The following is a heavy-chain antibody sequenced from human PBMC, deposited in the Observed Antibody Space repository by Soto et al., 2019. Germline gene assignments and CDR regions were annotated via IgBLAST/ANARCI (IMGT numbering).Heavy chain of an antibody. D-gene: IGHD5-12*01. J-gene: IGHJ3*02. CDR2: IYYSGST. CDR1: GGSISSYY. CDR3: ARDRGDGYKEDDAFDI. Sequence: QVQLQESGPGLVKPSETLSLTCTVSGGSISSYYWSWIRQPPGKGLEWIGYIYYSGSTNYNPSLKSRVTISVDTSKNQFSLKLSSVTAADTAVYYCARDRGDGYKEDDAFDIWGQGTMVTVSS. V-gene: IGHV4-59*01.